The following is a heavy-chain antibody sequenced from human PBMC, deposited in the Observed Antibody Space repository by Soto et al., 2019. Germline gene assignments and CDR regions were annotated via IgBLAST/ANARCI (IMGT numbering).Heavy chain of an antibody. J-gene: IGHJ5*02. CDR1: GFSLSTSGVG. D-gene: IGHD1-1*01. Sequence: QITLKESGPTLVKPTQTLTLTCTFSGFSLSTSGVGVGWIRQPPGKALEWLALIYWDDDKRYSPSLKSRLTITKDTSKNQVFLTMTNMDPVATATYYCAHGVRGGTSFDPWGQRTLVTVSS. CDR2: IYWDDDK. CDR3: AHGVRGGTSFDP. V-gene: IGHV2-5*02.